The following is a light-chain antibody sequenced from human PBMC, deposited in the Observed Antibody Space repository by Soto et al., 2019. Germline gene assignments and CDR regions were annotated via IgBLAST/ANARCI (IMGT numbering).Light chain of an antibody. J-gene: IGKJ5*01. CDR3: QQRSNWPIT. Sequence: EIVLTQSPATLSLSPWESATLSWRATRSVSSYLAWYKQKPGQAPRXXSYDASSRPTDIPARFSGSGSGTDFTLTISSLEPEDFELYYCQQRSNWPITFGQGTRLEIK. CDR2: DAS. V-gene: IGKV3-11*01. CDR1: RSVSSY.